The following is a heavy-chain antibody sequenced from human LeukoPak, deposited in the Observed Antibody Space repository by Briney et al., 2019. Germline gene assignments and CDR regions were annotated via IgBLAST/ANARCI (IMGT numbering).Heavy chain of an antibody. CDR1: GFTFSSYE. V-gene: IGHV3-48*03. J-gene: IGHJ4*02. D-gene: IGHD4/OR15-4a*01. Sequence: PGGSLRLSCAASGFTFSSYEMNWVRQAPGKGLEWISYISSSGSITYYADSVKGRFTISRDNAKNSLYLQMNSLRAEDTAVYYCARDAPDMVPLFYLDYWGQGTLVTVSS. CDR2: ISSSGSIT. CDR3: ARDAPDMVPLFYLDY.